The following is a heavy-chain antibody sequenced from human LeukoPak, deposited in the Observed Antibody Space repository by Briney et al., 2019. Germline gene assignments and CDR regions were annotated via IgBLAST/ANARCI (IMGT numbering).Heavy chain of an antibody. V-gene: IGHV1-69*01. D-gene: IGHD3-9*01. CDR3: ASPGYYAILPGYYNY. CDR1: GGTSSSYA. J-gene: IGHJ4*02. Sequence: ASVKVSCKASGGTSSSYAISGVRQAPGQGLEWMGGIIPIFGTANYAQKVQGGVTTTADESTSTAYMELSSLRSEDTAVYYCASPGYYAILPGYYNYWGQGTLVTVSS. CDR2: IIPIFGTA.